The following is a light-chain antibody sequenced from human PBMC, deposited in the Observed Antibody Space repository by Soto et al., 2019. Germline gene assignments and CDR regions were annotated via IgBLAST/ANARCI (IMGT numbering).Light chain of an antibody. CDR1: QSVSSSY. Sequence: DIVMTQSPATLSVSPGERATISVRASQSVSSSYLAWYQQKPGQPTRLLIYGASSRATGIPDRFSGSGSGTDFTLTISRLEPEDFAVFYCQHYDSLPITFGQGTRLEIK. V-gene: IGKV3-20*01. J-gene: IGKJ5*01. CDR3: QHYDSLPIT. CDR2: GAS.